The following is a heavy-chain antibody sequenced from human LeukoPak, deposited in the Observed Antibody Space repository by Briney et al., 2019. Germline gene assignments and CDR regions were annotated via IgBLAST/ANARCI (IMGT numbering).Heavy chain of an antibody. J-gene: IGHJ4*02. Sequence: GGSLRLSCAASGFTFSSYSMNWVRQAPGKGLEWVSSISSSSSYIYYADSVKGRFTTSRDNAKNSLYLQMSSLRVEDTAVYYCARSCDGDCYSDYWGQGTLVTVSS. D-gene: IGHD2-21*02. CDR1: GFTFSSYS. V-gene: IGHV3-21*01. CDR2: ISSSSSYI. CDR3: ARSCDGDCYSDY.